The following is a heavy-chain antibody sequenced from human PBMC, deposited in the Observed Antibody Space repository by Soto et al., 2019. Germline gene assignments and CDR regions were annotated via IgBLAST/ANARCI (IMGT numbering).Heavy chain of an antibody. D-gene: IGHD3-3*01. CDR1: GCTFSSYG. CDR3: AKAPTSAYYDFCSGIDI. CDR2: ISYGGSNK. V-gene: IGHV3-30*18. J-gene: IGHJ3*02. Sequence: PGGPLRLSCAASGCTFSSYGMHGVRQAPGKGLEGVAVISYGGSNKYYADSVKGRFTISRDNSKNPLYLQMNSPRAEDTAVYYCAKAPTSAYYDFCSGIDIWGQGTMVTVSS.